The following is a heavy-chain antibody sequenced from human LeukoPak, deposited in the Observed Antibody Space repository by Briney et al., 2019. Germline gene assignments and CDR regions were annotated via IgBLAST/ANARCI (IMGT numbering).Heavy chain of an antibody. D-gene: IGHD3-9*01. Sequence: KPSETLSLTCTVSGGSISSYYWSWIRQPPGKGLEWIGYIYYSGSTNYNPSLKSRVTISVDTSKNQFSLKLSSVTAADTAVYYCANSLRYFDRYISWGQGTLVTVSS. CDR1: GGSISSYY. V-gene: IGHV4-59*08. CDR3: ANSLRYFDRYIS. J-gene: IGHJ5*02. CDR2: IYYSGST.